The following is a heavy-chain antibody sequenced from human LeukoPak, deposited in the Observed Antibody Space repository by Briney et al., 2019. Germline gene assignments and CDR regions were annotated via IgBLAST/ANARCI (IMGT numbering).Heavy chain of an antibody. CDR2: IRTTSTYI. Sequence: GGSLRLSCAASGFSLSSYDMNWVRQAPGRGLEWVSSIRTTSTYIYYRYSVKGRFTISRDNARNSLYLQMNGLRAEDTAVYYCARADCFTSTCYLRSSWFDPWGPGPLVSVSS. D-gene: IGHD2-21*01. J-gene: IGHJ5*02. V-gene: IGHV3-21*01. CDR3: ARADCFTSTCYLRSSWFDP. CDR1: GFSLSSYD.